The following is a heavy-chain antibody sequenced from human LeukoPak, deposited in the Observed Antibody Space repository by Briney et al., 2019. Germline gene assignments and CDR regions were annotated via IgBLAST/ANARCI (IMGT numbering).Heavy chain of an antibody. V-gene: IGHV4-38-2*02. J-gene: IGHJ4*02. CDR2: NYHSGST. Sequence: SETLSLTCTVSGYSISSGYYWGWIRRPPGKGLEWIGINYHSGSTYYNPSLKSRVTISVDTSKNQFSLKLSSVTAADTAVYYCARSRYCSSTSCLLGYYFDYWGQGTLVTVSS. CDR3: ARSRYCSSTSCLLGYYFDY. D-gene: IGHD2-2*01. CDR1: GYSISSGYY.